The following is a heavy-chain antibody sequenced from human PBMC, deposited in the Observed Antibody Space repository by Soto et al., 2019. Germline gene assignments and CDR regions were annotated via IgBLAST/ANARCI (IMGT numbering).Heavy chain of an antibody. Sequence: SETLSLTCTVSGGSVSSGSYYWSWIRQPPGKGLEWIGYIYYSGSTNYNPPLKSRVTISVDTSKNQFSLKLSSVTAADTAVYYCARDFEREARYNWFDPWGQGTLVTVSS. V-gene: IGHV4-61*01. J-gene: IGHJ5*02. CDR2: IYYSGST. CDR3: ARDFEREARYNWFDP. D-gene: IGHD6-6*01. CDR1: GGSVSSGSYY.